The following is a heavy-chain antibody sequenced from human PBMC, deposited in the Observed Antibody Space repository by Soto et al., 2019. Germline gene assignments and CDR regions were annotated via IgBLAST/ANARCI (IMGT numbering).Heavy chain of an antibody. CDR2: IIPIFGTA. CDR1: GGTFSSYA. J-gene: IGHJ6*02. CDR3: ARSSITLVRGADYTMDV. D-gene: IGHD3-10*01. V-gene: IGHV1-69*01. Sequence: QVQRVQSGAEVKKPGSSVKVSCKASGGTFSSYAISWVRQAPGQGLEWMGGIIPIFGTANYAQKFQDRVTITADESTSTAYMELSSLRSEDTAVYYCARSSITLVRGADYTMDVWGQGTTVTVSS.